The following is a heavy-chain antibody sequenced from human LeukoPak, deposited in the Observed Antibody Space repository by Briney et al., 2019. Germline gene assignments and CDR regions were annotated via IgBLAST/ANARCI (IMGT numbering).Heavy chain of an antibody. Sequence: APVKVSCKASGYTFTSYDINWVRQATGQGLEWMGWMNPNSGNTGYAQKFQGRVTMTRNTSISTAYMELSSLRSEDTAVYYCARGGHYYDSSGHPTGDVWGQGTTVTVSS. D-gene: IGHD3-22*01. V-gene: IGHV1-8*01. CDR2: MNPNSGNT. CDR3: ARGGHYYDSSGHPTGDV. CDR1: GYTFTSYD. J-gene: IGHJ6*02.